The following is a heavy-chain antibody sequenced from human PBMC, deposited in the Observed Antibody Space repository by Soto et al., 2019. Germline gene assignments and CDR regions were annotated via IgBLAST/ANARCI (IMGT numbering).Heavy chain of an antibody. CDR3: ARHSNRKYGLYHMDE. Sequence: SETLSLTCTVSGGSVSSYYWSWIRRSPGKGLEWIGYIYYSGSTKYKPSLKSRVTISVDTSKYQFSLKVSSATAADTAVYYCARHSNRKYGLYHMDEWGLGALVTVST. CDR2: IYYSGST. V-gene: IGHV4-59*08. J-gene: IGHJ4*02. D-gene: IGHD2-2*02. CDR1: GGSVSSYY.